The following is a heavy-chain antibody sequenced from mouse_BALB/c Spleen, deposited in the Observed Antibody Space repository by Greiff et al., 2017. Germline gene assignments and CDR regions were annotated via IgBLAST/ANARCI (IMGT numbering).Heavy chain of an antibody. CDR1: GYSITSGYY. D-gene: IGHD2-10*01. CDR2: ISYDGSN. Sequence: EVKLMESGPGLVKPSQSLSLTCSVTGYSITSGYYWNWIRQFPGNKLEWMGYISYDGSNNYNPSLKNRISITRDTSKNQFFLKLNSVTTEDTATYYCARDPTGAYWGQGTLVTVSA. J-gene: IGHJ3*01. CDR3: ARDPTGAY. V-gene: IGHV3-6*02.